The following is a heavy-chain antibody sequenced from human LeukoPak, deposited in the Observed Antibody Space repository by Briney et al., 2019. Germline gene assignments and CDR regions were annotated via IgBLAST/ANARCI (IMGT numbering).Heavy chain of an antibody. J-gene: IGHJ4*02. D-gene: IGHD4-17*01. CDR1: GGSISTYY. CDR3: ARSFYGYSFDY. CDR2: IYYSGST. Sequence: SETLSLTCTVSGGSISTYYWSRIRQPPGKGLEWIGYIYYSGSTNYNSSLRSRVTISVDTSKNQFSLNLNSVTAADTAVYYCARSFYGYSFDYWGQGTLVTVSS. V-gene: IGHV4-59*01.